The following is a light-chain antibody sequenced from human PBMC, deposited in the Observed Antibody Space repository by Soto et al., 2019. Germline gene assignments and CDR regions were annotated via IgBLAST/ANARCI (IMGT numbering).Light chain of an antibody. CDR1: SSDVGSHNF. CDR2: EVT. J-gene: IGLJ2*01. CDR3: CSYAGTTTWV. V-gene: IGLV2-23*02. Sequence: QSALTQPASVSRSPGQSITISCTGTSSDVGSHNFVSWYQQRPGKAPKLMIFEVTKRPSGVSSRFSASKSGNTASLTISGVQAEDEADYYCCSYAGTTTWVFGGGTKLTV.